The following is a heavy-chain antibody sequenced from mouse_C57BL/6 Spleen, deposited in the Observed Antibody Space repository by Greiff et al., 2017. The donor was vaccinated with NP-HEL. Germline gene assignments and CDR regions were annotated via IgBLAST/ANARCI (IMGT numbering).Heavy chain of an antibody. V-gene: IGHV1-61*01. CDR3: AREELTGGFAY. CDR2: IYPSDSET. D-gene: IGHD4-1*01. CDR1: GYTFTSYW. J-gene: IGHJ3*01. Sequence: QVQLKQPGAELVRPGSSVKLSCKASGYTFTSYWMDWVKQRPGQGLEWIGNIYPSDSETHYNQKFKDKATLTVDKSSSTAYMQLSSLTSEDSAVYYCAREELTGGFAYWGQGTLVTVSA.